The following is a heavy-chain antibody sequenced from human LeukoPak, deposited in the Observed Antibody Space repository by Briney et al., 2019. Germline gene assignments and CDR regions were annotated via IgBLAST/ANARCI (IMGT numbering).Heavy chain of an antibody. CDR1: GGSFSGYY. Sequence: PSETLSLTCAVYGGSFSGYYWSWIRQPPGKGLEWIGEINHSGSTNYNPSLKSRVTISVDTSKNQFSLKLSSVTAADTAVYYCASMGTTKTFDYWGQGTLVTVSS. CDR2: INHSGST. D-gene: IGHD1-7*01. V-gene: IGHV4-34*01. J-gene: IGHJ4*02. CDR3: ASMGTTKTFDY.